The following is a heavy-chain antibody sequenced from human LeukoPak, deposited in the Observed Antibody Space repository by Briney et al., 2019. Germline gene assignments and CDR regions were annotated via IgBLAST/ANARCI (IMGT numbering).Heavy chain of an antibody. CDR2: IYYSGTT. V-gene: IGHV4-59*01. J-gene: IGHJ4*02. D-gene: IGHD5-12*01. CDR1: GGSFSSYY. Sequence: PSETLSLTCAVYGGSFSSYYWTWIRQPPGKGLEWIGYIYYSGTTYYNPSLKSRVTISLDTSKNKFSLNLTSVNVADTAVYYCARAGGYSGYASNWGQGTLVTVSS. CDR3: ARAGGYSGYASN.